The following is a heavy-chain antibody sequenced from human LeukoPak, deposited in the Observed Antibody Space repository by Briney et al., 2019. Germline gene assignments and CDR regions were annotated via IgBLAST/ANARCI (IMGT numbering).Heavy chain of an antibody. V-gene: IGHV3-74*01. CDR2: INNDGSST. D-gene: IGHD3-10*01. Sequence: PGGSLRLSCGASGFTFSSYWMHWVRQAPGKGLVWVSRINNDGSSTIYADSVRGRFTISRDNAKNTLYLQMSGLRAEDTSVYFCARSSYPYYFDYWGQGTLVTVSS. CDR3: ARSSYPYYFDY. J-gene: IGHJ4*02. CDR1: GFTFSSYW.